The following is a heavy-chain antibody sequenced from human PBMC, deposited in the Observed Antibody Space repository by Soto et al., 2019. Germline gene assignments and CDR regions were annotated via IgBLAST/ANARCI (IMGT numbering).Heavy chain of an antibody. CDR2: IWYDGSHK. J-gene: IGHJ4*02. Sequence: QVQLVESGGGVAQPGRSLRLSCAASAFTFSSYGMHWVRQAPGKGLEWVAVIWYDGSHKYYADSVKGRFTISRDNSKNTLYLQMNSLRAEDTAVYYCARPLLPYYSGSWSDLAYWGQGTLVTVSS. D-gene: IGHD3-10*01. CDR1: AFTFSSYG. CDR3: ARPLLPYYSGSWSDLAY. V-gene: IGHV3-33*01.